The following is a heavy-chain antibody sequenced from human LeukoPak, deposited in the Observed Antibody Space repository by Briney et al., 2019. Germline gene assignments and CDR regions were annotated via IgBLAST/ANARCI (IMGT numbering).Heavy chain of an antibody. CDR2: VYYSGVT. Sequence: SETLSLTCTVSGGSTGSDYWSWIRQPPGKGLEWIAYVYYSGVTSYNPSLKSRVAISIDTSKNQFSLNLSSVTAADTAVYYCARGGTTRWDFDYWGQGTLVTVSS. J-gene: IGHJ4*02. D-gene: IGHD2-2*01. CDR3: ARGGTTRWDFDY. CDR1: GGSTGSDY. V-gene: IGHV4-59*08.